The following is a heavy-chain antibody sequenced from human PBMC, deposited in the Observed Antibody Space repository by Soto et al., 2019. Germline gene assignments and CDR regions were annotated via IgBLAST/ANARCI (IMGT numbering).Heavy chain of an antibody. Sequence: GALRLSCAASGFIFSSYAMSSVRQAPGRGLEWVSYISSSGVTIHYADSVEGRFAISRDNAKNSLYLQMNSLRAEDTAVYYCARDYNDFWSGQFDYWGQGALVTVSS. D-gene: IGHD3-3*01. CDR3: ARDYNDFWSGQFDY. CDR1: GFIFSSYA. V-gene: IGHV3-48*01. CDR2: ISSSGVTI. J-gene: IGHJ4*02.